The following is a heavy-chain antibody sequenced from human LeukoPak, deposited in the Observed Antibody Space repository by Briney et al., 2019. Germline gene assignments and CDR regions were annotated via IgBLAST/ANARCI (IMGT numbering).Heavy chain of an antibody. D-gene: IGHD6-6*01. CDR3: ARDLPPGFLAARRPQNYYGMDV. Sequence: SVKVSCKASGGTFSSYAISWVRQAPGQGLEWMGRIIPIFGMANYAQKFQGRVTITADKSTSTDYMELSSLRSEDMAVYYCARDLPPGFLAARRPQNYYGMDVWGQGTTVTVSS. CDR1: GGTFSSYA. CDR2: IIPIFGMA. J-gene: IGHJ6*02. V-gene: IGHV1-69*04.